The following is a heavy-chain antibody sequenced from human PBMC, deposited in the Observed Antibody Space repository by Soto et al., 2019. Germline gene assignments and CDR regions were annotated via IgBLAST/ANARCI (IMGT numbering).Heavy chain of an antibody. CDR3: ARDHPYSSSYRGFDP. J-gene: IGHJ5*02. Sequence: ASVKVSCKASGYTFTGCYMHWVRQAPGQGLEWMGWINPNSGGTNYAQKFQGWVTMTRDTSISTAYMELSRLRSDDTAVYYCARDHPYSSSYRGFDPWGQGTLVTVSS. CDR1: GYTFTGCY. V-gene: IGHV1-2*04. D-gene: IGHD6-6*01. CDR2: INPNSGGT.